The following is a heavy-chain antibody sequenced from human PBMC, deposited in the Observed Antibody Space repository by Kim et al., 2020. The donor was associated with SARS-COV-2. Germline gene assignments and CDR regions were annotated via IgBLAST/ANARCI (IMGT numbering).Heavy chain of an antibody. CDR3: ARDVLAVGGFTDAFDI. CDR1: GGSVSNSAYY. CDR2: VFYSETT. V-gene: IGHV4-31*03. Sequence: SETLSLTCTVSGGSVSNSAYYWTWIRHTPEKGLEWIGYVFYSETTYYNPSLESRVTMSLDTSKNQFSLKLNSVTAADTAVYYCARDVLAVGGFTDAFDICGPGTKITV. D-gene: IGHD5-12*01. J-gene: IGHJ3*02.